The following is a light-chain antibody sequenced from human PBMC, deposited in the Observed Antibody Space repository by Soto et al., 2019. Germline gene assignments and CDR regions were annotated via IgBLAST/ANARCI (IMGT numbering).Light chain of an antibody. Sequence: QSALTQPPSASGSPGQSVTISCTGTSSDVGAYNYVSWYQQYPGKAPKLMIYEVSKRPSGVPDRFSGSMSGKTASLTVSGLLPEDEADYYCTSYAGRDIWVFGGGIKVTVL. CDR2: EVS. J-gene: IGLJ3*02. V-gene: IGLV2-8*01. CDR3: TSYAGRDIWV. CDR1: SSDVGAYNY.